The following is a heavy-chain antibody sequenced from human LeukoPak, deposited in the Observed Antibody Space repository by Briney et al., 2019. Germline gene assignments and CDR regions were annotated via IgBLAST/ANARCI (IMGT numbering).Heavy chain of an antibody. Sequence: SETLSLTCTVSGGSISSAEYYWSWIRQPPGKGLEWIGYIYYSGSTYYNPSLKSRVTISVGTSKNQFSLKLSSVTAADTAVYYCARARRRLDGDYVPYWYFDLWGRGTLVTVSS. D-gene: IGHD4-17*01. CDR1: GGSISSAEYY. CDR3: ARARRRLDGDYVPYWYFDL. CDR2: IYYSGST. V-gene: IGHV4-30-4*01. J-gene: IGHJ2*01.